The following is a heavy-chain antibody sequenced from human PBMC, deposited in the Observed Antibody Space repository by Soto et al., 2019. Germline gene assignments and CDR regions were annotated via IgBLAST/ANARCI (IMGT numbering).Heavy chain of an antibody. CDR3: ARARTVAGFDY. CDR2: MNPNSGNT. CDR1: GYTFTSYD. Sequence: QVQLVQSGAEVKKPGASVKVSCKASGYTFTSYDINWVRQATGQGLEWMGWMNPNSGNTGYAQKFQGRVTMTRNTTRSKAYMELGSLRSEGTAMYYCARARTVAGFDYWGQGTLVTVSS. J-gene: IGHJ4*02. D-gene: IGHD6-19*01. V-gene: IGHV1-8*01.